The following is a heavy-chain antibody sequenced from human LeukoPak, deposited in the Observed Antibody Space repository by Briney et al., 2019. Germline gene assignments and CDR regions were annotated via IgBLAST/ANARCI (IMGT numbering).Heavy chain of an antibody. Sequence: GGSLRLSCAASGFTFSSYAMSWVRQAPGKGLEWVSAISGSGGSTYYADSVKGRFTISRDNSKNTLYLQMNSLRAEDTAVYYCAKSGGRVRGGLRLPFDYWGQGTLVTVSS. D-gene: IGHD3-10*01. J-gene: IGHJ4*02. CDR1: GFTFSSYA. CDR3: AKSGGRVRGGLRLPFDY. V-gene: IGHV3-23*01. CDR2: ISGSGGST.